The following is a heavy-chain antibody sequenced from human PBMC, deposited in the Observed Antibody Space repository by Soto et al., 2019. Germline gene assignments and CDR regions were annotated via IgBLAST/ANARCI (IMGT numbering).Heavy chain of an antibody. CDR2: INHSGST. CDR3: ARGRKQLVLAYYDYYGMDV. J-gene: IGHJ6*02. V-gene: IGHV4-34*01. CDR1: GGSFSDYY. D-gene: IGHD6-13*01. Sequence: SETLSLTCAVYGGSFSDYYWSWSRQPPGRGLEWIGEINHSGSTNYNPSLKSRVTISADMSKNQFSLKLNSMTAADTAVYYCARGRKQLVLAYYDYYGMDVWGQGPTVTVSS.